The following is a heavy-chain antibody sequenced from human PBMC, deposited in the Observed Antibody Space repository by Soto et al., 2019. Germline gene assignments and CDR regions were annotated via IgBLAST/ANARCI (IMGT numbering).Heavy chain of an antibody. V-gene: IGHV3-23*01. CDR2: ISGSGGST. Sequence: EVQLLESGGGLVQPGGSLRLSCAASGFTFSSYAMSWVRQAPGKGLEWVSAISGSGGSTYYADSVKGRFTISRDNSKNTVYLQMHSLRAEDTAVYYCAKDRRAVTGYMSDYWGQGTLVTVSS. D-gene: IGHD6-19*01. CDR3: AKDRRAVTGYMSDY. J-gene: IGHJ4*02. CDR1: GFTFSSYA.